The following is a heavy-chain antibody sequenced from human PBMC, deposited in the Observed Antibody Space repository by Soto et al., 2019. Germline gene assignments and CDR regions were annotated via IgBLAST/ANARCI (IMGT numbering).Heavy chain of an antibody. J-gene: IGHJ3*02. CDR2: ISAYNGNT. D-gene: IGHD2-15*01. Sequence: ASVKVSCKASGGTFSSYAISWVRQAPGQGLEWMGWISAYNGNTNYAQKLQGRVTMTTDTSTSTAYMELRSLRSDDTAVYYCATQPYQGSGAFDIWGQGTMVTVSS. CDR1: GGTFSSYA. V-gene: IGHV1-18*01. CDR3: ATQPYQGSGAFDI.